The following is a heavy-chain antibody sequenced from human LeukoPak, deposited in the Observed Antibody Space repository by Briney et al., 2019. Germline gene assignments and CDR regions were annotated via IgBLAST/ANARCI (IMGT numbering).Heavy chain of an antibody. D-gene: IGHD3-10*01. Sequence: ASVKVSCKASGYTFTSYGISWVRQAPGQGLEWMGWISAYNGNTNYAQKLQGRVTMTTDTSTSTAYMELRSLRSDDTAVYYCARDLRVGFGELYSWFDPWGQGTLVTVSS. CDR1: GYTFTSYG. V-gene: IGHV1-18*01. J-gene: IGHJ5*02. CDR3: ARDLRVGFGELYSWFDP. CDR2: ISAYNGNT.